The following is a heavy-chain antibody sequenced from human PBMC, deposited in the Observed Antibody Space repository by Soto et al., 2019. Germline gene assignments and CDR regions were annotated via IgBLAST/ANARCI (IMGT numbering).Heavy chain of an antibody. Sequence: EVQLVESGGGLVQPGGSLRLSCAASGFTFSSYSMNWVRQAPGKGLEWVSYISSSNSTIYYADSVKGRFTISRDNAKNSLYLQMNSLRAEDTAVYYCARVRRGSGWYLDYWGLGTLVTVSS. J-gene: IGHJ4*02. CDR1: GFTFSSYS. CDR2: ISSSNSTI. D-gene: IGHD6-19*01. CDR3: ARVRRGSGWYLDY. V-gene: IGHV3-48*01.